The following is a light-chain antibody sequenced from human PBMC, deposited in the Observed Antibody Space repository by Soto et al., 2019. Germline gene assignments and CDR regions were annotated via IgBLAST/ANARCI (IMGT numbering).Light chain of an antibody. V-gene: IGKV3-15*01. CDR2: GAA. CDR1: QSVSTN. Sequence: ETVMTQSPATLSVSPGERATLSCRASQSVSTNLAWYQQKPGHAPRLLIYGAATRATGIPARFSGSGSGTEFTLTISSLQSEDFAVYYCQQYNNWPPVTFGQGTRLEIK. J-gene: IGKJ5*01. CDR3: QQYNNWPPVT.